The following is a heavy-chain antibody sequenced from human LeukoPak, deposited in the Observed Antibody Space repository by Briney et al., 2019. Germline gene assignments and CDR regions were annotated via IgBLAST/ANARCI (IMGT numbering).Heavy chain of an antibody. V-gene: IGHV1-69*06. CDR2: IIPIFGTA. Sequence: ASVKVSCRASGGTFSSYAISWVRQAPGQGLEWMGGIIPIFGTANYAQKFQGRVTITADKSTSTAYMELSSLRSEDTAVYYCARDYYDSSGYYSPFDYWGQGTLVTVSS. J-gene: IGHJ4*02. D-gene: IGHD3-22*01. CDR3: ARDYYDSSGYYSPFDY. CDR1: GGTFSSYA.